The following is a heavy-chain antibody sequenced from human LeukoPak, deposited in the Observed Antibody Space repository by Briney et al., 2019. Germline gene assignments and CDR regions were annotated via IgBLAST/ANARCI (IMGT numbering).Heavy chain of an antibody. CDR3: ARDGGRYNWFDP. D-gene: IGHD1-14*01. V-gene: IGHV1-24*01. CDR2: FDPEDGET. Sequence: ASVKVSCKVSGYTPTELSMHWVRQAPGKGLEWMGGFDPEDGETIYAQKLQGRVTMTTDTSTSTAYMELRSLRSDDTAVYYCARDGGRYNWFDPWGQGTLVTVSS. J-gene: IGHJ5*02. CDR1: GYTPTELS.